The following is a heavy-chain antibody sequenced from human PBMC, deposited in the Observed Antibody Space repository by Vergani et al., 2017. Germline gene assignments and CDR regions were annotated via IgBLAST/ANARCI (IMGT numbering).Heavy chain of an antibody. D-gene: IGHD6-19*01. Sequence: VQLVESGGGLVKPGGSLRLSCAASGFTFSSYAMSWVRQAPGKGLEWVSAISGSGGSTYYADSVKGRLPISRDNSKNTLYLQMNSLRAEDTAVYYCAKDSSGWLGAENWFDPWGQGTLVTVSS. J-gene: IGHJ5*02. CDR1: GFTFSSYA. CDR2: ISGSGGST. V-gene: IGHV3-23*04. CDR3: AKDSSGWLGAENWFDP.